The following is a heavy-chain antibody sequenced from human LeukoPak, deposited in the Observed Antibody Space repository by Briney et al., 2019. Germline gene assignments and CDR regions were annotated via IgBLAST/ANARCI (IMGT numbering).Heavy chain of an antibody. CDR3: ARRAVGNSYYHSMDV. D-gene: IGHD6-19*01. CDR2: MNPNSGNT. J-gene: IGHJ6*03. Sequence: ASVRVSCKASGYTFISYDINWVRQVTGQGLEWMGWMNPNSGNTGYAQKFQGRVTIARNTSISTAFMELSSLRSEDTAVYYCARRAVGNSYYHSMDVWGKGTTVTVSS. CDR1: GYTFISYD. V-gene: IGHV1-8*03.